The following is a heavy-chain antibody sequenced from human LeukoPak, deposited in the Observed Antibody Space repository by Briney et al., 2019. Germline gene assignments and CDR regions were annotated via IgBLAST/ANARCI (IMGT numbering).Heavy chain of an antibody. CDR2: TYYRSKWYN. CDR1: GDSVSSNSAA. V-gene: IGHV6-1*01. D-gene: IGHD6-19*01. Sequence: SQTLSLTCAISGDSVSSNSAAWNWIRQSPSRGLEWLGRTYYRSKWYNDYAVSVKSRITINPDTSKNQFSLQLSSVTPEDTAVYYCARDLGLVAVAANWFDPWGQGTLVTVSS. CDR3: ARDLGLVAVAANWFDP. J-gene: IGHJ5*02.